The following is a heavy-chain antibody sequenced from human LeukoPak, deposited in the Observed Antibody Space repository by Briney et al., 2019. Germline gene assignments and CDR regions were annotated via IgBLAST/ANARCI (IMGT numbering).Heavy chain of an antibody. V-gene: IGHV3-48*04. D-gene: IGHD2-15*01. Sequence: GGSLRLSCAASGFTFSSYAMHWVRQAPGKGLESVSSISRSGSTKYYADSVKGRFTISRDNAKNSLFLQMNSLRAEDTAVYYCARVLRYCSGGNCYSGGLGYMDVWGKGTTVTISS. J-gene: IGHJ6*03. CDR3: ARVLRYCSGGNCYSGGLGYMDV. CDR1: GFTFSSYA. CDR2: ISRSGSTK.